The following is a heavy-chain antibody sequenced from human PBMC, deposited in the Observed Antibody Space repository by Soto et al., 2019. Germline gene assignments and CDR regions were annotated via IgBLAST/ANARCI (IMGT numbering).Heavy chain of an antibody. CDR1: GYTFTGYY. Sequence: ASVKVSCKASGYTFTGYYMHWVRQAPGQGLEWMGWINPNSGGTNYAQKFQGRVTMTRDTPISTAYMELSRLRSDDTAVYYCARGSRDSYPGSRIFDLWGRGTRVTVSS. D-gene: IGHD3-10*01. J-gene: IGHJ4*02. CDR3: ARGSRDSYPGSRIFDL. V-gene: IGHV1-2*02. CDR2: INPNSGGT.